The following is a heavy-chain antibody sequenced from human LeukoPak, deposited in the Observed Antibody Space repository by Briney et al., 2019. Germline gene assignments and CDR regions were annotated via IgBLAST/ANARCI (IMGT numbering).Heavy chain of an antibody. CDR3: AREYSSSSSYFDY. Sequence: ASVKVSCKASGGTFNSYAISWVRQAPGQGLEWMGWISAYNGNTNYAQKLQGRVTMTTDTYMELRSLRSDDTAVYYCAREYSSSSSYFDYWGQGTLVTVSS. D-gene: IGHD6-13*01. CDR2: ISAYNGNT. J-gene: IGHJ4*02. V-gene: IGHV1-18*01. CDR1: GGTFNSYA.